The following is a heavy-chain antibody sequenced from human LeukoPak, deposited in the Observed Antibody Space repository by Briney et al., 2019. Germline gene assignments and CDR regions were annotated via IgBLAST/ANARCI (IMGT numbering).Heavy chain of an antibody. V-gene: IGHV4-59*01. Sequence: PSETLSLTCTVSGGSISSYYWSWIRQPPGRGLEWIGYIYYSGSTNYNPSLKSRVTISVDTSKNQFSLKLSSVTAADTAVYYCARRYGDYDPYFGNWGQGTLVTVSS. CDR2: IYYSGST. J-gene: IGHJ4*02. D-gene: IGHD4-17*01. CDR1: GGSISSYY. CDR3: ARRYGDYDPYFGN.